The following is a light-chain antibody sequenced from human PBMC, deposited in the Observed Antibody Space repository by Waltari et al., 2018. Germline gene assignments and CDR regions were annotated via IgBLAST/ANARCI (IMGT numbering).Light chain of an antibody. Sequence: QSVLTQPPSVSGAPGQTVTISCTGAFSNIGAGHAVHWYPRLPGAAPKLLIHKNNNRPSWVPARFSVSRSGASASLIIAGLQSEDEADYYCQSYDNKLKVFGSGTKVNVL. CDR2: KNN. CDR3: QSYDNKLKV. J-gene: IGLJ6*01. CDR1: FSNIGAGHA. V-gene: IGLV1-40*03.